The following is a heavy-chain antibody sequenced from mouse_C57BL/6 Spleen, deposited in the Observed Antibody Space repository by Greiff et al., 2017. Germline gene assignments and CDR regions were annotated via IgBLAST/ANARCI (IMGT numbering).Heavy chain of an antibody. Sequence: EVQLQESEGGLVQPGSSMKLSCTASGFTFSDYYMAWVRQVPEKGLEWVANINYDGSSTYYLDSLKSRFIISRDNAKNILYLQMSSLKSEDTATYYCARDGYPYAMDYWGQGTSVTVSS. CDR2: INYDGSST. CDR3: ARDGYPYAMDY. CDR1: GFTFSDYY. V-gene: IGHV5-16*01. J-gene: IGHJ4*01. D-gene: IGHD2-2*01.